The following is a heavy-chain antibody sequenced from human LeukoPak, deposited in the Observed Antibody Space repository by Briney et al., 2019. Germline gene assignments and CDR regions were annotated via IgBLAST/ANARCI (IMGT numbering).Heavy chain of an antibody. Sequence: SETLSLTCVVSGGSITSSNWWSWVRQPPGKGLEWIGYFYYSGSTNYNPSLKSRVTISVDTSKNQFSLKLSSVTAADTAVYYCARQRQYYYYGMDVWGQGTTVTVSS. J-gene: IGHJ6*02. CDR3: ARQRQYYYYGMDV. D-gene: IGHD6-25*01. CDR2: FYYSGST. CDR1: GGSITSSNW. V-gene: IGHV4-4*02.